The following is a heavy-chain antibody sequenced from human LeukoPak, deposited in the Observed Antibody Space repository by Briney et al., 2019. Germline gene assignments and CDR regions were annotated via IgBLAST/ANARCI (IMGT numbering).Heavy chain of an antibody. V-gene: IGHV1-18*01. CDR1: GYTFTSYG. CDR2: ISAYNGNT. Sequence: ASAKVSCKASGYTFTSYGISWVRQAPGQGLEWMGWISAYNGNTNYAQKLQGRVTMTTDTSTSTAYMELRSLRSDDTAVYYCARTHPDSSGYSYYYYYMDVWGKGTTVTVSS. CDR3: ARTHPDSSGYSYYYYYMDV. D-gene: IGHD3-22*01. J-gene: IGHJ6*03.